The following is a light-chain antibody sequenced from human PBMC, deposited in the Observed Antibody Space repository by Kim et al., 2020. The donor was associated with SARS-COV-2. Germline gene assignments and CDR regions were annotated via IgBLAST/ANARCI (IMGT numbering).Light chain of an antibody. CDR3: MQGSHWPYT. J-gene: IGKJ2*01. Sequence: QSSSISCTSSQRRVYSDGNTYLNWFQQRPGQSPRRLIYRVSNRDSGVPDRFSGSVSGAVFTLKISSVEVEDIGLYFCMQGSHWPYTFGQGTKLEI. CDR2: RVS. CDR1: QRRVYSDGNTY. V-gene: IGKV2-30*01.